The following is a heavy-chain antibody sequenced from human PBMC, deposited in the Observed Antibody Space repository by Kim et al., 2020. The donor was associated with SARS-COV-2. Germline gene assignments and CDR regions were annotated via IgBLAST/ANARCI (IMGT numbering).Heavy chain of an antibody. CDR2: TYYRSKWYN. Sequence: SQTLSLTCAISGDSVSSNSAAWNWIRQSPSRGLEWLGRTYYRSKWYNDYAVSVKSRITINPDTSKNQFSLQLNSVTPEDTAVYYCARDIVSDGSGSYYNRFDYWGQGTLVTVSS. J-gene: IGHJ4*02. D-gene: IGHD3-10*01. CDR1: GDSVSSNSAA. V-gene: IGHV6-1*01. CDR3: ARDIVSDGSGSYYNRFDY.